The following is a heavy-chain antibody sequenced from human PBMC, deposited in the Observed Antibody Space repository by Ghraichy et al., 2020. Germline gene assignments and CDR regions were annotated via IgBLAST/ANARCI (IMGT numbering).Heavy chain of an antibody. CDR1: GFTFGDYA. CDR3: TRGSGGNSAQGDN. V-gene: IGHV3-49*03. CDR2: IRSKTYGGTT. J-gene: IGHJ4*02. D-gene: IGHD4-23*01. Sequence: GGSLRLSCSSSGFTFGDYAMSWFRQAPGKGLEWVGFIRSKTYGGTTQYAASVKGRFLISRDDSKSIAYVEMNSLKTEDTAVYYCTRGSGGNSAQGDNWGQGTLVTVSS.